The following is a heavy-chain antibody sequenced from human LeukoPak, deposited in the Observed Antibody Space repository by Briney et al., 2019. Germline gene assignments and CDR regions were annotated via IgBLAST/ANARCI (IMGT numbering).Heavy chain of an antibody. V-gene: IGHV3-74*01. J-gene: IGHJ4*02. CDR3: ARVSVAGAQAFDS. CDR1: GFTFSNYA. CDR2: INVDESSI. D-gene: IGHD1-26*01. Sequence: PGRSLRLSCAASGFTFSNYAMHWVRQAPGKGLVWVSRINVDESSISYADSVKGRFTISRDNAKNTLYLQMDSLRAEDTAVYHCARVSVAGAQAFDSWGQGTQVTVSS.